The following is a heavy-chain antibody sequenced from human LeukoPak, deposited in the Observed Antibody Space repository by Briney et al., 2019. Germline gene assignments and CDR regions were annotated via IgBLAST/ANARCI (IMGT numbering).Heavy chain of an antibody. D-gene: IGHD3-22*01. J-gene: IGHJ3*02. CDR1: GFTFSSYA. V-gene: IGHV3-23*01. Sequence: PGGSLRLSCAASGFTFSSYAMSWVRQAPGKGLEWVSAISGSGGRTYYADSVKGRFSISRDNSKNTLYLQMNSLRAEDTAVYYCAKAPSSYSGYSPWGAFDIWGQGTMVTVSS. CDR2: ISGSGGRT. CDR3: AKAPSSYSGYSPWGAFDI.